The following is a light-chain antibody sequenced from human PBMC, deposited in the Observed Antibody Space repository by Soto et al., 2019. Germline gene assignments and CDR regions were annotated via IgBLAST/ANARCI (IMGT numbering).Light chain of an antibody. Sequence: EIVLTQSPGTLSLSPGERATLSCMASQSVSSSYLAWYQQTPGQAPRLLIYGASSRATGIPDRFSGSGSGTDFTLTISRLEPEDFAVYYCQQYGSSPRTFGQGTKVEIK. CDR3: QQYGSSPRT. CDR2: GAS. V-gene: IGKV3-20*01. CDR1: QSVSSSY. J-gene: IGKJ1*01.